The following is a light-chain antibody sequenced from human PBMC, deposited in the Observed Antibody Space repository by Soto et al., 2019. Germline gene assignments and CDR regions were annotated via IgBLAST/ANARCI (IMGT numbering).Light chain of an antibody. CDR2: DAS. CDR3: QQYNSYSWT. V-gene: IGKV1-5*01. J-gene: IGKJ1*01. Sequence: DIQMTQSPSTLCSSLGDRVTITCRASQSISRLLAWYQQKPGKAPKLLIYDASSLESGVPSRFSVSGSGTECTLTISSLKNDDFATYYCQQYNSYSWTFGQGTKVDIK. CDR1: QSISRL.